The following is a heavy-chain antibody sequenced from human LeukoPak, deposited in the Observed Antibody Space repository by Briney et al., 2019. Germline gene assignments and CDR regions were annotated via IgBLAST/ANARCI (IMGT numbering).Heavy chain of an antibody. CDR3: ARPSYYYDSSGSALDY. V-gene: IGHV1-69*13. CDR2: IIPVFGTA. Sequence: SVKVSCKASGGTFSSYAISWVRQAPGQGLEWMGGIIPVFGTANYAQKFQGRVTITADESTSTAYMELSSLRSEDTAVYYCARPSYYYDSSGSALDYWGQGTLVTVSS. CDR1: GGTFSSYA. D-gene: IGHD3-22*01. J-gene: IGHJ4*02.